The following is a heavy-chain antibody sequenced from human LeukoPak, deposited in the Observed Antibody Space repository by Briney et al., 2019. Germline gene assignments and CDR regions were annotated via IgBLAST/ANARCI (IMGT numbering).Heavy chain of an antibody. CDR3: ARENIAVAGIDY. Sequence: PGGSLRLSCAASGFTVSSNYMSWVRQAPGKGLEWVSVIYSGGSTYYADSVKGRFTISRDNSKNTLYLQMNSLRAEDTAVYYCARENIAVAGIDYWGQGTLVTVSS. V-gene: IGHV3-66*01. CDR2: IYSGGST. D-gene: IGHD6-19*01. J-gene: IGHJ4*02. CDR1: GFTVSSNY.